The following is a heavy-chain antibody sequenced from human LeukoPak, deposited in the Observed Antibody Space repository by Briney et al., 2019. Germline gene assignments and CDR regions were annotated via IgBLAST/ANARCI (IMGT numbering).Heavy chain of an antibody. J-gene: IGHJ4*02. V-gene: IGHV4-38-2*01. Sequence: SETLSLTCAVSGYSISDGHYWGWIRQPPGKGLEWIATMYYSGNTYYNPSLKSRVSMSVDTSKDQFSLRLNSVTAADTAVYYCARQGYTASYYFLDFWSQGTLVTVSP. CDR3: ARQGYTASYYFLDF. CDR2: MYYSGNT. CDR1: GYSISDGHY. D-gene: IGHD1-26*01.